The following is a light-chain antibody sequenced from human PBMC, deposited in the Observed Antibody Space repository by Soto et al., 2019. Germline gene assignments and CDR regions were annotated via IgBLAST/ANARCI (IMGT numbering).Light chain of an antibody. V-gene: IGKV1-9*01. CDR1: QGIRSF. J-gene: IGKJ3*01. CDR2: AAS. Sequence: DIQLTQSPSFLSASVGDRLTISCRASQGIRSFLAWYQQKPAKAPKLLIYAASTLQTGVPSRFSGSESWTEFTLTISSLQPEDFATYYCQQLDSYPFTFGPGTKVDIK. CDR3: QQLDSYPFT.